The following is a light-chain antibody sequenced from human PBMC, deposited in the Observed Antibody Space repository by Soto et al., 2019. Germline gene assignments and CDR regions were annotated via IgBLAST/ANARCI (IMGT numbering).Light chain of an antibody. CDR2: ATS. CDR3: QQRFT. Sequence: DIQLTQSPSFLSASVGDRVTITCRASQGISGYLAWYQQKPGKAPKLLIYATSTLQSGVPSRFSGSGSGAEFTLTISSLQPEDFATYYGQQRFTFGPGTKVDIQ. J-gene: IGKJ3*01. V-gene: IGKV1-9*01. CDR1: QGISGY.